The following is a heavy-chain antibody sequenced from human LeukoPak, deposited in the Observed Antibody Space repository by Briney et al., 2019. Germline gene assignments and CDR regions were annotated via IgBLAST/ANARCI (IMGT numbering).Heavy chain of an antibody. CDR2: INDDGSDT. CDR1: GFTFSNSW. CDR3: VRGGPSTWF. J-gene: IGHJ4*02. V-gene: IGHV3-74*01. D-gene: IGHD3-22*01. Sequence: PGGSLRLSCAASGFTFSNSWMIWVRQVPGKGPVWVARINDDGSDTVYADSVKGRFTISRDDAKNMLFLQMNSLRGEDTAVYHCVRGGPSTWFWGQGTLVTVSS.